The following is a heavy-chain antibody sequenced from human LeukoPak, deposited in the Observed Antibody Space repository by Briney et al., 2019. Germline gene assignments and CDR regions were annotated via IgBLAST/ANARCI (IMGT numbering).Heavy chain of an antibody. CDR3: ARGNYYGSGSYSFDY. D-gene: IGHD3-10*01. V-gene: IGHV3-53*01. Sequence: PGGSLRLSCAASGFIVSSNYMNWVRQAPGEGMESGSVIYSGGDTNYADSVKGRFTISRDNSKNTLYLQMNTLRAEDTAVYYCARGNYYGSGSYSFDYWGQGTLVTVSS. CDR2: IYSGGDT. J-gene: IGHJ4*02. CDR1: GFIVSSNY.